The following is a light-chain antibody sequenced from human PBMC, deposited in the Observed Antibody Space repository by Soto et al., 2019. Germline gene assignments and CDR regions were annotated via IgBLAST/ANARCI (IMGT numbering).Light chain of an antibody. V-gene: IGLV2-23*03. CDR2: EGS. J-gene: IGLJ2*01. CDR1: SSDVGSYNL. Sequence: QSALTQPASVSGSPGQSITISCTGTSSDVGSYNLVSWYQQYPGKAPKLIIYEGSKRPSGVSNRFSGSKSDNTASLTISGLQAADEADYYCCSYAASSTFLFGGGTKVTVL. CDR3: CSYAASSTFL.